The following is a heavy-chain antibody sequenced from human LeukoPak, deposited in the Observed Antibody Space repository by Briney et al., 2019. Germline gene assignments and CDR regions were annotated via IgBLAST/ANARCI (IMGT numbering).Heavy chain of an antibody. Sequence: GGSLRLSCSASGFTFGDYAMSWVRQAPGQGLEWVGFITTKSYGETTQYAASVKTRFTISRDDSRSIAYLQMNSLETDDTAVYFCTRGGNRPFGVYCGGDRSLFDYWGQGTLVTVSS. CDR3: TRGGNRPFGVYCGGDRSLFDY. D-gene: IGHD2-21*02. CDR1: GFTFGDYA. J-gene: IGHJ4*02. V-gene: IGHV3-49*04. CDR2: ITTKSYGETT.